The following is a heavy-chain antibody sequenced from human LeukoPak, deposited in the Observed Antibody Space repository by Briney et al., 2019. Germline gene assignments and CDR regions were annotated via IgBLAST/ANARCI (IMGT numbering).Heavy chain of an antibody. CDR2: IYTSGST. CDR1: GGSISSYY. Sequence: PSETLSLTCTVSGGSISSYYWSWIRQPAGKGLEWIGRIYTSGSTNYNPSLKSRVTMSVDTSKNQFSLKLSSVTAADTAVYYCARNRGARYSSGWYVGSYYYYYMDVWGKGTTVTISS. D-gene: IGHD6-19*01. V-gene: IGHV4-4*07. CDR3: ARNRGARYSSGWYVGSYYYYYMDV. J-gene: IGHJ6*03.